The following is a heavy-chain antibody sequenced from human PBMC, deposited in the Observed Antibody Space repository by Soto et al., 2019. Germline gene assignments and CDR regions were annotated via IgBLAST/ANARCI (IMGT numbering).Heavy chain of an antibody. J-gene: IGHJ3*01. V-gene: IGHV4-39*07. CDR3: VRQHSADCTGGTCYHAFDV. CDR2: IYYSGST. D-gene: IGHD2-15*01. Sequence: SETLSLTCNVSGGSFISGSYYWGWIRQPPGKGLEWIGSIYYSGSTYYNPSLKSRVTISVDTSKNQFSLKLSSVTAADTAVFYCVRQHSADCTGGTCYHAFDVWGQGTMVTVSS. CDR1: GGSFISGSYY.